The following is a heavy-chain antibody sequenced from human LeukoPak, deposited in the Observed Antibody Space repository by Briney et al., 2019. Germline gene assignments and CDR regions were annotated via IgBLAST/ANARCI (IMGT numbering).Heavy chain of an antibody. D-gene: IGHD6-19*01. CDR3: TKLKGWYGEGFFDY. Sequence: GGSLRLSCAASGFTVSSNYMSWVRQPAGKGLEWVSVLYSGGATFYADSVKGRFTISRDTSKNTLYIQMNDLRADDTAVYYCTKLKGWYGEGFFDYWGQGTLVTVSS. V-gene: IGHV3-53*01. CDR2: LYSGGAT. J-gene: IGHJ4*02. CDR1: GFTVSSNY.